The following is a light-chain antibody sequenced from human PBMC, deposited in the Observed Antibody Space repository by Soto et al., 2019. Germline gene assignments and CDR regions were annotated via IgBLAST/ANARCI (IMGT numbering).Light chain of an antibody. CDR1: SSAVGASKY. J-gene: IGLJ2*01. V-gene: IGLV2-14*01. CDR3: SSYTSTITVL. Sequence: QSALTQPASVSGSPGQSITISCTGTSSAVGASKYVSWYQQHPGKAPKLMIYEVSNRPSGVSNRFSGSKSGNTASLTISGLQAEDEADYYCSSYTSTITVLFGGGTKLTVL. CDR2: EVS.